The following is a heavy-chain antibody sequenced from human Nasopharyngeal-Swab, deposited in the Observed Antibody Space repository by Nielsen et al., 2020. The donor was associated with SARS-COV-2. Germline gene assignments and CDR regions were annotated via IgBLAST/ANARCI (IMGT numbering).Heavy chain of an antibody. J-gene: IGHJ4*02. CDR1: GFTFSSYD. CDR2: ISGSGSRT. D-gene: IGHD2-2*01. V-gene: IGHV3-23*01. CDR3: AKEGFVVGLFDS. Sequence: GESLKISCAASGFTFSSYDMSWVRQAAGKGLEWVAGISGSGSRTRYEDSVKGQFSISRDNSKNTLYLQMDSLRAEDTAVYFCAKEGFVVGLFDSWGQGTQVTVSS.